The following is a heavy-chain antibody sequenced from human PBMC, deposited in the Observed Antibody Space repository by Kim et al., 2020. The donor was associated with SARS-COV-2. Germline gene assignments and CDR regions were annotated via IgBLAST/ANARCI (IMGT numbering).Heavy chain of an antibody. CDR3: ARDAWSRLRGVKYYYDG. Sequence: GGSLRLSCAASGFTFSSCAMNWVRQAPGKGLEWVAVISYDGSSKNYADSVKGRFTISRDNSKNTLYLQMNSLRAEDTAVYYCARDAWSRLRGVKYYYDG. CDR2: ISYDGSSK. D-gene: IGHD3-10*01. V-gene: IGHV3-30-3*01. CDR1: GFTFSSCA. J-gene: IGHJ6*01.